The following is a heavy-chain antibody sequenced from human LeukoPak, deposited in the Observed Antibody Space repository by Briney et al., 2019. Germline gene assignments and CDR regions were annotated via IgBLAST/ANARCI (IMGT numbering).Heavy chain of an antibody. V-gene: IGHV1-69*04. CDR2: IIPILGIA. CDR1: GGTFSSYA. J-gene: IGHJ4*02. Sequence: SVKVSCKASGGTFSSYAISWVRQAPGQGLEWMGRIIPILGIANYAQKFQGRVTITADKSTSTAYMELSSQRSEDTAVYYCARRWGYDSSGYYYYYFDYWGQGTLVTVSS. CDR3: ARRWGYDSSGYYYYYFDY. D-gene: IGHD3-22*01.